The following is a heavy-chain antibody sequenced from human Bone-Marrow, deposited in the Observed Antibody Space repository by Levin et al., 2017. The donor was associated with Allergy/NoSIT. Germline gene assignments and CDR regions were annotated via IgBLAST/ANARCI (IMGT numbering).Heavy chain of an antibody. CDR3: AKDGITGFRGPRGNYYGVDV. CDR2: IEGSGGTS. CDR1: GFSFSGYA. V-gene: IGHV3-23*01. D-gene: IGHD3-10*01. Sequence: GGSLRLSCAASGFSFSGYAMNWVRQAPGKGLEWVSGIEGSGGTSYYADSVKGRLTISRDNSKNILYLQMNSLRAADTAVYYCAKDGITGFRGPRGNYYGVDVWGPGTTVTVSS. J-gene: IGHJ6*02.